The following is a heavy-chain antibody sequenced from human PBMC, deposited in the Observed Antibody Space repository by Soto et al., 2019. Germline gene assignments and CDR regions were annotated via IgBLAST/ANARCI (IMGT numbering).Heavy chain of an antibody. CDR3: ARPNHSWLHLWYFDL. J-gene: IGHJ2*01. CDR2: IIPIFGTA. V-gene: IGHV1-69*12. Sequence: QVQLVQSGAEVKSPGCSVTVSCKASGGTFSSYTISWVRQAPGQGLEWMGGIIPIFGTANYAQKFKSRVTITAHESTSTAYMELSSLRSEDTAVYYCARPNHSWLHLWYFDLWGRGTLVTVSS. D-gene: IGHD5-12*01. CDR1: GGTFSSYT.